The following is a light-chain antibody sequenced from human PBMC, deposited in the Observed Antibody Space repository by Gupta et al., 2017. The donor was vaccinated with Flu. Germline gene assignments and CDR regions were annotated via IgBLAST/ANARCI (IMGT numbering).Light chain of an antibody. Sequence: SPGQTAIISCSGIQLGDKLVGWFQQKDGQSPALGSYYNDRRPSGIPERFSGSKYAATDHMTIRGTQAEEDAYYSCQEWTNRTWVFGAGTKLTVL. V-gene: IGLV3-1*01. CDR3: QEWTNRTWV. J-gene: IGLJ1*01. CDR2: YND. CDR1: QLGDKL.